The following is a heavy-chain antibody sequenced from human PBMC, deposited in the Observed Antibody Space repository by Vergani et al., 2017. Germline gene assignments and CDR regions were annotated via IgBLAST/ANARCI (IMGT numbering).Heavy chain of an antibody. CDR1: GGSISSSNW. Sequence: QVQLQESGPGLVKPSGTLSLTCAVSGGSISSSNWWSWVRQPPGRGLEWIGYIYYSGSTYYNPSLKSRVTISVDTSKNQFSLKLSSVTAADTAVYYCARSSLEWLLSYYFDYWGQGTLVTVSS. CDR3: ARSSLEWLLSYYFDY. J-gene: IGHJ4*02. D-gene: IGHD3-3*01. V-gene: IGHV4-4*02. CDR2: IYYSGST.